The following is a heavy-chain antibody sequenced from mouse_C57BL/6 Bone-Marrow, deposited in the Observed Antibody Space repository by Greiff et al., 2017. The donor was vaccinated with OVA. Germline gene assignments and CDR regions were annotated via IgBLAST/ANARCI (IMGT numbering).Heavy chain of an antibody. D-gene: IGHD1-1*01. V-gene: IGHV1-62-2*01. Sequence: VQLKESGAELVKPGASVKLSCKASGYTFTEYTIHWVKQRSGQGLEWIGWFYPGSGSIKYNEKFKDKATLTADKSSSTVYMELSRLTSEDSAVYFCARHGITTVVAPREYFDVWGTGTTVTVSS. CDR3: ARHGITTVVAPREYFDV. CDR1: GYTFTEYT. J-gene: IGHJ1*03. CDR2: FYPGSGSI.